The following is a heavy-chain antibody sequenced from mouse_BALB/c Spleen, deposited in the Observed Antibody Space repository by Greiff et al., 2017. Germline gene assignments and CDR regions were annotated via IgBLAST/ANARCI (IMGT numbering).Heavy chain of an antibody. V-gene: IGHV5-6-5*01. CDR3: ARAPYDYDAMDY. CDR2: ISSGGST. D-gene: IGHD2-4*01. J-gene: IGHJ2*01. CDR1: GFTFSSYA. Sequence: DVKLVESGGGLVKPGGSLKLSCAASGFTFSSYAMSWVRQTPEKRLEWVASISSGGSTYYPDSVKGRFTISRDNARNILYLQMSSLRSEDTAMYYCARAPYDYDAMDYWGQGTTLTVSS.